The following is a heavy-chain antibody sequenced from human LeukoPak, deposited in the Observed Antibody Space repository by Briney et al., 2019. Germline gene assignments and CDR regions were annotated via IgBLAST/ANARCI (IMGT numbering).Heavy chain of an antibody. Sequence: GGSLRLSCAASGFTFSSYWMSWVRQAPGKGPEWVAHIRQDASQEYHVDSVKGRFTISRDNAKNSLYLQMNSLRAEDTAVYYCARGVVYPAWSGPHWSDYWGQGALVTVSS. CDR1: GFTFSSYW. D-gene: IGHD3-3*01. J-gene: IGHJ4*02. V-gene: IGHV3-7*01. CDR3: ARGVVYPAWSGPHWSDY. CDR2: IRQDASQE.